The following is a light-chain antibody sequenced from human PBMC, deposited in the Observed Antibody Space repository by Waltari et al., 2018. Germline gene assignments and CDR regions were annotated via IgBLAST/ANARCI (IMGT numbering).Light chain of an antibody. V-gene: IGLV7-43*01. CDR2: STS. J-gene: IGLJ2*01. CDR3: HSRDASGVGGS. CDR1: PGAVTSDYY. Sequence: QTVVTQEPSLTVSPGGTVTLTCASSPGAVTSDYYPNWFQQKPGQAPRALIHSTSVRYSWTPTRFSGSLLGDKAALTLSGVQPEDEADYYCHSRDASGVGGSFGGGTKLTVL.